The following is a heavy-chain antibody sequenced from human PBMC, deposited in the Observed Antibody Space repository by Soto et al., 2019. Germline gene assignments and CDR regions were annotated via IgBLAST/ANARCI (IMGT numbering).Heavy chain of an antibody. Sequence: SETLSLAGTVSGGSIRTYYWSWIRQPPGKVLEWIGYIYYSGSTNYNPSLKRRVTISVDMSKNPFSLKLSSVTAADTAVYYGARHGSSSGWRDDWGPGTLVTASP. D-gene: IGHD6-6*01. CDR3: ARHGSSSGWRDD. CDR2: IYYSGST. J-gene: IGHJ4*02. CDR1: GGSIRTYY. V-gene: IGHV4-59*08.